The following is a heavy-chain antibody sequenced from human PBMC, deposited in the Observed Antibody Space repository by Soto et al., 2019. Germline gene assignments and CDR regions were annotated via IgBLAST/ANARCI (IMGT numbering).Heavy chain of an antibody. Sequence: GGSLRLSCSASGFTFSNYAMNWVRQAPGRRLEYVAAITSDGLKTYYPDSVKGRFTISRDNSKNTLYLQISSLTTDDTALYYCVTATGYYGFWGQGALVTAPQ. CDR3: VTATGYYGF. D-gene: IGHD3-9*01. J-gene: IGHJ4*02. CDR2: ITSDGLKT. CDR1: GFTFSNYA. V-gene: IGHV3-64D*08.